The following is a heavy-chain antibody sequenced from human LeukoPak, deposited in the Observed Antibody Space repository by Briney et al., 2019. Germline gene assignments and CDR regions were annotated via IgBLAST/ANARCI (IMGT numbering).Heavy chain of an antibody. Sequence: PGGSLRLSCAASGFTFSDYYMSWIRQAPGKGLEWVSYISSSGSTIYYADSVKGRFTISRDNSKNTLYLQMNSLRAEDTAVYYCARRAGGYSHPYDYWGQGILVTVSS. CDR2: ISSSGSTI. D-gene: IGHD4-23*01. J-gene: IGHJ4*02. V-gene: IGHV3-11*01. CDR1: GFTFSDYY. CDR3: ARRAGGYSHPYDY.